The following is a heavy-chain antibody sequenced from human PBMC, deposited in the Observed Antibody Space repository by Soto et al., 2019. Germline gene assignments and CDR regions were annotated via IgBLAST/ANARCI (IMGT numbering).Heavy chain of an antibody. D-gene: IGHD6-19*01. J-gene: IGHJ4*02. V-gene: IGHV3-53*01. CDR3: ARDRSSGWYDY. CDR2: IYSGDST. CDR1: GFTVSSNY. Sequence: GSLRLSCAASGFTVSSNYMNWVRQAPGKGLEWVSVIYSGDSTYYADSVKGRFTISRDNSKNTLYLQMNSLRAEDTAVYYCARDRSSGWYDYWGQGTLVTVSS.